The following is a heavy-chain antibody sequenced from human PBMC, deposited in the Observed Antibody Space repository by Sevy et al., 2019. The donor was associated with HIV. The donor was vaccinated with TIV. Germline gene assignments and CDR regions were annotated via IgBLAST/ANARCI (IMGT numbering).Heavy chain of an antibody. CDR3: ARVESCGGDCYYSDY. J-gene: IGHJ4*02. V-gene: IGHV1-46*01. CDR2: INPSGGGT. D-gene: IGHD2-21*02. Sequence: ASVKVSCKASGYTFTRYYIHWVRQAPGQGLECMGIINPSGGGTNYVQKFQGRVTFTRDTSTSTVYMELSSLRSEDTGGYYCARVESCGGDCYYSDYWGQGTQVTVSS. CDR1: GYTFTRYY.